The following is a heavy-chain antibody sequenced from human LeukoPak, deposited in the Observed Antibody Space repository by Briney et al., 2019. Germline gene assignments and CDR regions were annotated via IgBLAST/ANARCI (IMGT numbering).Heavy chain of an antibody. V-gene: IGHV3-20*04. CDR2: INWNGGST. CDR1: GFTFDDYG. CDR3: ARAVLDGSGSYPYFDY. D-gene: IGHD3-10*01. Sequence: GGSLRLSCAACGFTFDDYGMSWVRQAPGKGREWVAGINWNGGSTGYADSVKGRFTISRDNAKNSLYLQMNSLRAEDTALYYCARAVLDGSGSYPYFDYWGQGTLVTVSS. J-gene: IGHJ4*02.